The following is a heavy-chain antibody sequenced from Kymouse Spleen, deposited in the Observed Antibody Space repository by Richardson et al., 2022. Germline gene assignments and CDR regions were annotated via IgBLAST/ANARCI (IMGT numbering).Heavy chain of an antibody. V-gene: IGHV3-15*01. J-gene: IGHJ6*02. Sequence: EVQLVESGGGLVKPGGSLRLSCAASGFTFSNAWMSWVRQAPGKGLEWVGRIKSKTDGGTTDYAAPVKGRFTISRDDSKNTLYLQMNSLKTEDTAVYYCTTPSIYYYYYGMDVWGQGTTVTVSS. D-gene: IGHD4-11,IGHD4-11*01,IGHD6-6*01. CDR2: IKSKTDGGTT. CDR1: GFTFSNAW. CDR3: TTPSIYYYYYGMDV.